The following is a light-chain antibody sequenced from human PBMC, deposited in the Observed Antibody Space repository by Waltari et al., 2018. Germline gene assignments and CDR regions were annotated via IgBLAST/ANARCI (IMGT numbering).Light chain of an antibody. V-gene: IGLV3-19*01. CDR2: GKN. J-gene: IGLJ2*01. CDR3: NSRDSSGNHVV. Sequence: SSELTQDPAVSVALGQTVRITCQGDSLRSYYASWYQQKPGQAPVLVIYGKNNRPSGIPDRCSGSSSGNTASLTIPVAQAEDEADYYCNSRDSSGNHVVFGGGTKLTVL. CDR1: SLRSYY.